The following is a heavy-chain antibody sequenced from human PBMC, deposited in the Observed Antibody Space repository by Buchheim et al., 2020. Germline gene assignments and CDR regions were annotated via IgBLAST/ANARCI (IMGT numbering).Heavy chain of an antibody. J-gene: IGHJ6*02. D-gene: IGHD1-26*01. Sequence: EVQLLESGGGLVQPGGSLRLSCAASRFTFSSYAMTWVRQAPGKGLEGVSTISGSGNSTYYTDSVKGRFTISRDNSKNTLYLQMNHLRSEDTAVYYGYKGVGATSAYGMDVWGQGTT. V-gene: IGHV3-23*01. CDR3: YKGVGATSAYGMDV. CDR1: RFTFSSYA. CDR2: ISGSGNST.